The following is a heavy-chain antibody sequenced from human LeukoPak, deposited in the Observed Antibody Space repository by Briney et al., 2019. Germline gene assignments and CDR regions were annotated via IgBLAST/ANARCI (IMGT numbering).Heavy chain of an antibody. D-gene: IGHD1-1*01. CDR1: GFTVSSNY. V-gene: IGHV3-66*01. CDR2: IYGGVNT. Sequence: GGSLRLSCAASGFTVSSNYMSWVRQAPGKGLEWVSVIYGGVNTVYADSVQGRFTISRDNSKNTLFLEMNSLRAEDTAVYYCAKSPKTGFLFDYWGKGTLVTVSS. J-gene: IGHJ4*02. CDR3: AKSPKTGFLFDY.